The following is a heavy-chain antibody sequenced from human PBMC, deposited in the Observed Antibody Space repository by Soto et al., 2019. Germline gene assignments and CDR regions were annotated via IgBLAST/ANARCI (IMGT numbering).Heavy chain of an antibody. J-gene: IGHJ3*02. D-gene: IGHD3-9*01. CDR2: IYSGGST. Sequence: PGGSLRLSCAASGFTVSSNYMSWVRQAPGKGLEWVSVIYSGGSTYYADSVKGRFTISRDNSKNTLYLQMNSLRAEDTAVYYCARSRAGLVTYDAFDIWGQGTMVPSPQ. V-gene: IGHV3-53*05. CDR1: GFTVSSNY. CDR3: ARSRAGLVTYDAFDI.